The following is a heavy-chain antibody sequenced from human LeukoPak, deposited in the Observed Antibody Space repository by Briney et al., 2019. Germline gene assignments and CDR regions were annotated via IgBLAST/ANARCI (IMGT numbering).Heavy chain of an antibody. J-gene: IGHJ4*02. V-gene: IGHV3-23*01. CDR3: AKVDGITIFEVFDY. CDR2: ISGSGSST. CDR1: GGSLSGSY. Sequence: PSETLSLTCAVYGGSLSGSYWSWVRQAPGKGLEWLSSISGSGSSTYYADSVKGRFTISKDNSKNMLYLQMISLRADDTAVYFCAKVDGITIFEVFDYWGQGTLVTVSS. D-gene: IGHD3-3*01.